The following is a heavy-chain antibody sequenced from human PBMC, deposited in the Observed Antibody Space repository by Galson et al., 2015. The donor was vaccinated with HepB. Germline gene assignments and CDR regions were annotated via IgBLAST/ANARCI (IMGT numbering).Heavy chain of an antibody. CDR3: ARRVGAGRSGYQNNWFDP. D-gene: IGHD3-22*01. Sequence: QSGAEVKKPGESLKISCKGSGYSFTSYWIGWVRQMPGKGLEWMGIIYPGDSDTRYSPSFQGQVTISADKSISTAYLQWSSLKASDTAMYYCARRVGAGRSGYQNNWFDPWGQGTLVTVSS. J-gene: IGHJ5*02. CDR1: GYSFTSYW. V-gene: IGHV5-51*03. CDR2: IYPGDSDT.